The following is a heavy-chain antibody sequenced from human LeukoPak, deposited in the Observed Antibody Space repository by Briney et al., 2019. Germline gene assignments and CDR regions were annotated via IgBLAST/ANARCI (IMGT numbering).Heavy chain of an antibody. J-gene: IGHJ4*02. CDR1: GGSISSGGYS. Sequence: NSSETLSLTCAVSGGSISSGGYSWSWIRQPPGKGLEWIGYIYHSGSTYYNPSLKSRVTISVDRSKSQFSLKLSSVTAADTAVYYCARGVDGDYVAYYFDYWGQGTLVTVSS. CDR2: IYHSGST. CDR3: ARGVDGDYVAYYFDY. D-gene: IGHD4-17*01. V-gene: IGHV4-30-2*01.